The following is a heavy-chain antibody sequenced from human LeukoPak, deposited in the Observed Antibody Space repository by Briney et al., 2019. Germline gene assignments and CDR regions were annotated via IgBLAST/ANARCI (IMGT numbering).Heavy chain of an antibody. V-gene: IGHV3-33*01. J-gene: IGHJ4*02. Sequence: GRSLRLSCAASGFIFSNYDMHWVRQAPGKGLEWVAVIWYDRSDKHYADSVQGRFTISRDNSKNSLYLQMNSLRAEDTALYYCARRVQYYFDYWGQGTLVTVSS. CDR1: GFIFSNYD. CDR2: IWYDRSDK. CDR3: ARRVQYYFDY.